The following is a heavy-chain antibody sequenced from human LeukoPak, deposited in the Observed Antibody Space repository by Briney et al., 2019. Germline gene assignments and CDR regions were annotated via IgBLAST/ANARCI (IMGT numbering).Heavy chain of an antibody. V-gene: IGHV3-48*01. CDR1: GFTFSTNS. D-gene: IGHD1-26*01. Sequence: PGGSLRLSCAASGFTFSTNSMSWVRQAPGKGLEWVSYITSSGSVIHYSDSVRGRFTISRDNAKSSLYLQMNSLRAEDTAIHYCARDWASPGPTTIWGQGTLVTVSS. CDR2: ITSSGSVI. CDR3: ARDWASPGPTTI. J-gene: IGHJ4*02.